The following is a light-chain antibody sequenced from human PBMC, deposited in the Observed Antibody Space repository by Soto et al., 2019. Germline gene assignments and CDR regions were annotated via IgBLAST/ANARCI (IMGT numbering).Light chain of an antibody. V-gene: IGKV1-39*01. J-gene: IGKJ5*01. Sequence: DIQMTQSPSSLSASVGDRVTITCRASQSISSYLNWYQQKPGKAPKLLIYAASSLQSGVPSRFSGSGSGTDFTLTISSLGPEDSAVYYCQQRHMWPITFGQGTRLEIK. CDR2: AAS. CDR3: QQRHMWPIT. CDR1: QSISSY.